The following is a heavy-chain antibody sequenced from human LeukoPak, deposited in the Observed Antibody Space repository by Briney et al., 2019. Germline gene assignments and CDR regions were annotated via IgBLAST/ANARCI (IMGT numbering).Heavy chain of an antibody. J-gene: IGHJ4*02. CDR2: ISSSSSYI. D-gene: IGHD3-22*01. Sequence: GGSLRLSCAASGFTFSSYSMNWVRQAPGKGLEWVSSISSSSSYIYYADSVKGRFTISRDNAKNSLYLQMNTLRAEDTDVYYCARVFSSGYSAAFDYWGQGTLVTVSS. CDR3: ARVFSSGYSAAFDY. CDR1: GFTFSSYS. V-gene: IGHV3-21*01.